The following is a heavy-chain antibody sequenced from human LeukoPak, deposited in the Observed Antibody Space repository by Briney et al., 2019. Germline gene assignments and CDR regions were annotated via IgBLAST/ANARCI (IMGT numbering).Heavy chain of an antibody. CDR1: GYSISSGYY. D-gene: IGHD3-3*01. CDR2: IFHSGIT. J-gene: IGHJ4*02. CDR3: ASAPDFWSAYGGY. Sequence: SETLSLTCTVSGYSISSGYYWGWIRQPPGKGLEWIGTIFHSGITYYNPSLKSRVTISVDTSKNQFSLKLSSVTAADTAVYYCASAPDFWSAYGGYWGQGTLVTVSS. V-gene: IGHV4-38-2*02.